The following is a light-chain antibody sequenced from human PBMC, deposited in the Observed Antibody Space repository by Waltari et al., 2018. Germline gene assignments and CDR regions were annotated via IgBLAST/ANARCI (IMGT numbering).Light chain of an antibody. J-gene: IGLJ2*01. CDR3: SSNAGSPLV. CDR1: GSDVGSYNV. Sequence: QSALTQPVPVSGSLGQSITITCTGVGSDVGSYNVVSWYQQHPGKAPKLIIYEGTKRPSGVSNRFSGSKSGNTASLTISGLQAEDEADYSCSSNAGSPLVFGGGTKLTVL. V-gene: IGLV2-23*01. CDR2: EGT.